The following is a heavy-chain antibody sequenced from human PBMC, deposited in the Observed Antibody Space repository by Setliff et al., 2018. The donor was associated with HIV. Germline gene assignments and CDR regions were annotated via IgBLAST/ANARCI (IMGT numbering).Heavy chain of an antibody. V-gene: IGHV1-46*01. Sequence: ASVKVSCKASGHTFTTYYMHWVRQAPGQGLEWMAVINPSVGSTNFAQMFQGRVTMTRDTSTSTVYMELSSLRSEDTAVYYCARDPLDGDGPFDYWGQGTLVTVSS. CDR3: ARDPLDGDGPFDY. CDR1: GHTFTTYY. D-gene: IGHD7-27*01. J-gene: IGHJ4*02. CDR2: INPSVGST.